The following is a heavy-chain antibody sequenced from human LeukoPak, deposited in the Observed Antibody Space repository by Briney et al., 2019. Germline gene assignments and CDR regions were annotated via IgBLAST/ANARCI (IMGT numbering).Heavy chain of an antibody. J-gene: IGHJ4*02. CDR3: ARGLTGTTFDY. CDR2: IIPIFGTA. D-gene: IGHD1-20*01. CDR1: GGTFSIYA. V-gene: IGHV1-69*13. Sequence: GASVKVSFTASGGTFSIYAISWVRQAPGQGLEWMGGIIPIFGTANYAQKFQGRVTITADESTSTAYMELSSLRSEDTAVYYCARGLTGTTFDYWGQGTLVTVSS.